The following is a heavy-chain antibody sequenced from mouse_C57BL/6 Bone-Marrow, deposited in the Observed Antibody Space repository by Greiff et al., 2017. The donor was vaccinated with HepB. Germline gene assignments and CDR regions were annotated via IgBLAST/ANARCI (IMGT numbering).Heavy chain of an antibody. J-gene: IGHJ2*01. Sequence: VQLQQSGPVLVKPGASVKMSCKASGYTFTDYYMNWVKQSHGKSLEWIGVINPYNGGTSYNQKFKVKATLTVDKSSSTAYMELNSLTSEDSAVYYCAKGDDGYYYLDYWGQGTTLTVSS. D-gene: IGHD2-3*01. CDR3: AKGDDGYYYLDY. V-gene: IGHV1-19*01. CDR2: INPYNGGT. CDR1: GYTFTDYY.